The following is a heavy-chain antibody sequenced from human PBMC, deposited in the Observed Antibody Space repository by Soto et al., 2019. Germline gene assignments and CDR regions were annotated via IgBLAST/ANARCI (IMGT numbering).Heavy chain of an antibody. J-gene: IGHJ6*02. CDR2: IIPIFGTA. CDR1: GGTFSSYA. D-gene: IGHD3-16*01. Sequence: QVQLVQSGAEVKKPGSSVKVSCKASGGTFSSYAISWVRQAPGQGLEWMGGIIPIFGTANYAQKFQGRVTITADESTSTAYMELSSMRSEDTAVYYCARDQGGRSVHGSYVMDVWGQGTTVTVSS. V-gene: IGHV1-69*01. CDR3: ARDQGGRSVHGSYVMDV.